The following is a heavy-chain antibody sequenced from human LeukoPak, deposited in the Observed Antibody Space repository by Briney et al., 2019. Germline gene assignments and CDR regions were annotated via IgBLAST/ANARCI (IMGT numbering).Heavy chain of an antibody. CDR2: ISYDGSNK. J-gene: IGHJ6*04. V-gene: IGHV3-30*18. CDR1: GFTFSSYG. Sequence: AGGSLRLSCAVSGFTFSSYGMHWVRQAPGKGLEWVAVISYDGSNKYYADSVKGRFTISRDNSKNTLYLQMNSLRAEDTAVYYCAKLRPGGYDYYGDYDPGTVPYGMDVWGKGTTVTVSS. D-gene: IGHD4-17*01. CDR3: AKLRPGGYDYYGDYDPGTVPYGMDV.